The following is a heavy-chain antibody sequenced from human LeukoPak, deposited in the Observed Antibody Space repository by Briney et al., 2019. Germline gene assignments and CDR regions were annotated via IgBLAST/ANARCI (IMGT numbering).Heavy chain of an antibody. Sequence: SETLSLTCTVSGGSISSYYWSWIRQPPGKGLEWIGYIYYSGITNYNPSLRSRVTISVDTSKNQFTLNLSSVTAADTALYYCARSDSSGYYGHWGQGTLVTVSS. CDR3: ARSDSSGYYGH. V-gene: IGHV4-59*08. D-gene: IGHD3-22*01. CDR2: IYYSGIT. CDR1: GGSISSYY. J-gene: IGHJ4*02.